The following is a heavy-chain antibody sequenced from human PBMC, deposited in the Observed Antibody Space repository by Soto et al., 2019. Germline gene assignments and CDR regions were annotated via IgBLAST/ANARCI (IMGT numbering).Heavy chain of an antibody. CDR1: GGSLSSYP. CDR2: IIPIVGLT. J-gene: IGHJ6*03. Sequence: QVQLLQSGSEVKKPGSSVKVSCRASGGSLSSYPVTWVRQAPGQGLEWMGRIIPIVGLTNYAQKFQGRVTIPADKSTSTAYMELSSLRSDDTAVYYCARPTGGHDAGGNYMDVWGKGTTVIVSS. D-gene: IGHD2-8*02. CDR3: ARPTGGHDAGGNYMDV. V-gene: IGHV1-69*02.